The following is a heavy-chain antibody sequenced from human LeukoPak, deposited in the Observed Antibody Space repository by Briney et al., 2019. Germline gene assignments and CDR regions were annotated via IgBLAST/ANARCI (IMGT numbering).Heavy chain of an antibody. D-gene: IGHD6-19*01. Sequence: GGSLRLSCAASGFTVSSNYMSWVRQAPGTGLQGVAHIKEDGSEKYYVDSVKGRFTISRDNAKTSVYLQLNSLRAEDTAVYYCATWSSGWEFDYWGQGTLVSVSS. V-gene: IGHV3-7*05. CDR2: IKEDGSEK. CDR1: GFTVSSNY. CDR3: ATWSSGWEFDY. J-gene: IGHJ4*02.